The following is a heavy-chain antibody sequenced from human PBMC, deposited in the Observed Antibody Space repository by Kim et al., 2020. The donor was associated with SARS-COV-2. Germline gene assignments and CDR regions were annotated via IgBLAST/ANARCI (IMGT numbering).Heavy chain of an antibody. J-gene: IGHJ4*02. Sequence: GGSLRLSCAASGFTFDDYAMHWVRQAPGKGLEWVSGISWNSGSIGYADSVKGRFTISRDNAKNSLYLQMNSLRAEDTALYYCAKDTLKGGIAAAGIDYWGQGTLVTVSS. V-gene: IGHV3-9*01. D-gene: IGHD6-13*01. CDR1: GFTFDDYA. CDR2: ISWNSGSI. CDR3: AKDTLKGGIAAAGIDY.